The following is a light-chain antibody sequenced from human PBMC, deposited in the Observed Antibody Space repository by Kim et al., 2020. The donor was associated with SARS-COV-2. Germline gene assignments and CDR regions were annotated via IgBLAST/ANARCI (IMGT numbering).Light chain of an antibody. CDR1: QNIRTY. V-gene: IGKV1-39*01. CDR3: QQSFSTSLFT. Sequence: DIQMTQSPSPLSASIGDRVTITCRASQNIRTYLNWYQHRPGNTPKLLIYAASNLQRGVPSRFIGSGSGTDFTLTIRSLQPEDFATYYCQQSFSTSLFTFGPGTKVDIK. J-gene: IGKJ3*01. CDR2: AAS.